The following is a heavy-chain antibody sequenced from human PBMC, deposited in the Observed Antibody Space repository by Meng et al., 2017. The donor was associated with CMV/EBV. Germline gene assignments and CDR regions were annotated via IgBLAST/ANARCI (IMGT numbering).Heavy chain of an antibody. CDR2: IKQDGSEK. CDR3: ARDNTIFGVGMDV. V-gene: IGHV3-7*01. CDR1: GFTFSSYW. D-gene: IGHD3-3*01. J-gene: IGHJ6*02. Sequence: GESLKISCAASGFTFSSYWMSWVRQAPGKGLEWVANIKQDGSEKFYVDSVKGRFTISRDNAKNSLYLQMNSLRAEDMAVYYCARDNTIFGVGMDVWGQGTTVTVSS.